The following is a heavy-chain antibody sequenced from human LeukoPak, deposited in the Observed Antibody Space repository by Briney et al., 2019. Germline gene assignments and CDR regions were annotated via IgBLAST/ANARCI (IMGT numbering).Heavy chain of an antibody. Sequence: PGGSLRLSCAASGFTFSTYSMTWVRQAPGKGLEWVSSISSGSSDISYADSVKGRFTISRDNAKYSLYLQVNSLRAEDTAVYYCAKDPETGAQHWYFDLWGRGTLVTVSS. D-gene: IGHD7-27*01. CDR3: AKDPETGAQHWYFDL. CDR2: ISSGSSDI. J-gene: IGHJ2*01. CDR1: GFTFSTYS. V-gene: IGHV3-21*01.